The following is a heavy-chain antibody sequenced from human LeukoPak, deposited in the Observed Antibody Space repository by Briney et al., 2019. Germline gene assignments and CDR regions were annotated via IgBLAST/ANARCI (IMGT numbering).Heavy chain of an antibody. Sequence: TSETLSLTCTVSGDSINSHSYYWGWIRQPPGKGLEWIGSVYYDGTSYSNPSLKSRVAVFVDTSRDQFSLDLSFVTAADTALYYCVRHISTNKGFFGSRGQGTLVSVSS. D-gene: IGHD5-24*01. J-gene: IGHJ4*02. CDR1: GDSINSHSYY. CDR3: VRHISTNKGFFGS. V-gene: IGHV4-39*01. CDR2: VYYDGTS.